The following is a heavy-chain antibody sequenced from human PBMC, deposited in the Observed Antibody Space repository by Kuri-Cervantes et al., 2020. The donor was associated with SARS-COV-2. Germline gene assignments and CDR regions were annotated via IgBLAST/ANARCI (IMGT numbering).Heavy chain of an antibody. D-gene: IGHD1-26*01. V-gene: IGHV1-18*04. J-gene: IGHJ4*02. CDR3: ARGYYSHFDY. Sequence: ASVKVSCKASGHTFITYGISWVRQAPGQGLEWLGWISVWNRNTDYAQKVQGRVAMTTDTSTSTAYMELRSLRSDDTAVYFCARGYYSHFDYRGQGTLVTVSS. CDR2: ISVWNRNT. CDR1: GHTFITYG.